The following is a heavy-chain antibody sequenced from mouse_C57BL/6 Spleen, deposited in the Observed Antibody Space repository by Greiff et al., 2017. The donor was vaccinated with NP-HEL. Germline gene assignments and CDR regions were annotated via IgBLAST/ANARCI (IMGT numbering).Heavy chain of an antibody. D-gene: IGHD1-1*01. V-gene: IGHV3-6*01. CDR2: ISYDGSN. Sequence: DVKLQESGPGLVKPSQSLSLTCSVTGYSITSGYYWNWLRQFPGNKLEWMGYISYDGSNNYNPSLKNRISITRDTSKNQFFLKLNSVTTEDTATYYCARDRGYGSSSPFMDYWGQGTSVTVSS. CDR1: GYSITSGYY. CDR3: ARDRGYGSSSPFMDY. J-gene: IGHJ4*01.